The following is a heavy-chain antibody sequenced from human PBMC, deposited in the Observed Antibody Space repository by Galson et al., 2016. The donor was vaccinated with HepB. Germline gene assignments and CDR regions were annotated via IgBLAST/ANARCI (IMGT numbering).Heavy chain of an antibody. CDR1: GFTFSTFW. D-gene: IGHD4-17*01. J-gene: IGHJ6*04. CDR3: ARDVTKSTVIPPDENYYGMDV. V-gene: IGHV3-7*01. CDR2: IKLDGSDR. Sequence: SLRLSCAASGFTFSTFWMTWVRQAPGKGLEWVANIKLDGSDRYYVDSVRGRFTISRDNAKNSVYLQMSRLRGDDTAVYYCARDVTKSTVIPPDENYYGMDVWGKGTTVTVSS.